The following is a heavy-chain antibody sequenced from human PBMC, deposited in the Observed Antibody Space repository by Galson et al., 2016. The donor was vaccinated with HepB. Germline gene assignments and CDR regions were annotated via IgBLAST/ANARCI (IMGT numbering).Heavy chain of an antibody. CDR3: VSLLHNDGNSGMAFDI. CDR2: ISGDASGT. D-gene: IGHD4-23*01. J-gene: IGHJ3*02. V-gene: IGHV3-74*01. CDR1: RFTFSSYW. Sequence: LRLSCADSRFTFSSYWMHWVRQVPGKGPVWVSVISGDASGTRYADSVKGRFTISRDNTKNTLYLQMNSLRADDTAVYYCVSLLHNDGNSGMAFDIWGQGTMVTVSS.